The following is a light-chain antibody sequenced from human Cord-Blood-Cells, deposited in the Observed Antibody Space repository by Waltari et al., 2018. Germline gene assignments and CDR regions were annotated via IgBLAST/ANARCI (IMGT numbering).Light chain of an antibody. CDR2: GNS. J-gene: IGLJ3*02. CDR3: QSYDSSLSGSV. V-gene: IGLV1-40*01. Sequence: QLVLTQSPSVSGAPGQRVTIPCPGSSSNIGAGYDVPWYQQLPGTAPKLLIYGNSNRPSGVPDRFSGSKSGTSASLAITGLQAEDEADYYCQSYDSSLSGSVFGGGTKLTVL. CDR1: SSNIGAGYD.